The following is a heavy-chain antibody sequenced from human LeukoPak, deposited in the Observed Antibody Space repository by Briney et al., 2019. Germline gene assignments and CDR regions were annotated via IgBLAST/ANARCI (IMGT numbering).Heavy chain of an antibody. V-gene: IGHV1-2*02. CDR1: GYTLTELS. CDR2: INPNSGGT. J-gene: IGHJ4*02. CDR3: ARDGSYCGGDCYSDY. Sequence: GASVKVSCKVSGYTLTELSMHWVRQAPGQGLEWMGWINPNSGGTNYAQKFQGRVTMTRDTSISTAYVELSRLRSDDTAVYYCARDGSYCGGDCYSDYWGQGTLVTVSS. D-gene: IGHD2-21*01.